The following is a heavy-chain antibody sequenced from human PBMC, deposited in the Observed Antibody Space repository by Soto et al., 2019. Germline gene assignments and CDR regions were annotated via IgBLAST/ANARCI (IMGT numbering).Heavy chain of an antibody. D-gene: IGHD3-10*01. J-gene: IGHJ5*02. CDR3: ARGAYFTMVRGVIDNWFDP. V-gene: IGHV3-33*01. CDR1: GFTFSSYG. CDR2: IWYDGSNK. Sequence: GGSLRLSCAASGFTFSSYGMHWVRQAPGKGLEWVAVIWYDGSNKYYADSVKGRFTISRDNSKNTLYLQMNSLRAEDTAVYYCARGAYFTMVRGVIDNWFDPWGQGTLVTVS.